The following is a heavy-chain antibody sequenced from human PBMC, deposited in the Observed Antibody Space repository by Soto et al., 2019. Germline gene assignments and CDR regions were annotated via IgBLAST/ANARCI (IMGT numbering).Heavy chain of an antibody. V-gene: IGHV3-23*01. J-gene: IGHJ4*02. CDR1: GFTFSSYA. CDR3: AKRSSSSTFDY. Sequence: GGSLRLSCAASGFTFSSYAMSWVRQAPGKGLEWISVISGSDDSTYYADSVKGRFTISRDNSKNTLYLQMNSLRAEDTAVYYCAKRSSSSTFDYWGQGTLVTVSS. CDR2: ISGSDDST. D-gene: IGHD6-6*01.